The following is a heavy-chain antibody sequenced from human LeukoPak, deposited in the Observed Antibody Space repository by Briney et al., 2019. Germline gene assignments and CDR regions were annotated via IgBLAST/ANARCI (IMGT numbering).Heavy chain of an antibody. CDR3: ARDLFTDDYK. Sequence: GGSLRLSCVASGFTVSSNYMTWVRQAPGKGLEWAAVIYSGGYTYYADSVKGRFTISRDDSKNTLYLQMNSLRDEDTAVYYCARDLFTDDYKWGQGTLVTVSS. CDR2: IYSGGYT. CDR1: GFTVSSNY. V-gene: IGHV3-53*01. J-gene: IGHJ4*02. D-gene: IGHD3-16*01.